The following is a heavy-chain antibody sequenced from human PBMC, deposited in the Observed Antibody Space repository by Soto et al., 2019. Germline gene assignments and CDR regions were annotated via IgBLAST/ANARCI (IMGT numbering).Heavy chain of an antibody. CDR3: ARATYNWNDYQDHGMDV. V-gene: IGHV4-61*08. D-gene: IGHD1-1*01. Sequence: QVQLQESGPGLVKPSETLSLTCTVSADSVSNDVYYWNWIRQPPGKGLEWIGYIYHTGSTNYNPSLRSRVIMSIDTSKSQFTRRLSSVTAADTAVYYCARATYNWNDYQDHGMDVWGQGTTVTVSS. CDR1: ADSVSNDVYY. CDR2: IYHTGST. J-gene: IGHJ6*02.